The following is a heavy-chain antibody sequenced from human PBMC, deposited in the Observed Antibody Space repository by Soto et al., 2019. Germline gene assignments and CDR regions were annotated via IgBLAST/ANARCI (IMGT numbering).Heavy chain of an antibody. CDR1: GFTFSSYG. CDR3: AKSGSTPDSLAVAGLHLDY. CDR2: ISYDGSNK. V-gene: IGHV3-30*18. D-gene: IGHD6-19*01. J-gene: IGHJ4*02. Sequence: GGSLRLSCAASGFTFSSYGMHWVRQAPGKGLEWVAVISYDGSNKYYADSVKGRFTISRDNSKNTLYLQMNSLRAEDTAVYYCAKSGSTPDSLAVAGLHLDYWGQGTLVTVSS.